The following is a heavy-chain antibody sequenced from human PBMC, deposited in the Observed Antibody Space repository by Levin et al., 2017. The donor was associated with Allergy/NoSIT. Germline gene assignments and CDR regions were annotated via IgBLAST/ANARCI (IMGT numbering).Heavy chain of an antibody. J-gene: IGHJ2*01. CDR2: INRDGSEI. V-gene: IGHV3-7*01. CDR3: VRDRGSYGYSPPSYWYFDL. Sequence: GASVKVSCVASEFPFTNFWMSWVRQAPGKGPEWVANINRDGSEIYYMGSVKGRFTISRDNAKNSVHLQMNSLRAEDTAVYYCVRDRGSYGYSPPSYWYFDLWGRGTPVTVSS. D-gene: IGHD5-18*01. CDR1: EFPFTNFW.